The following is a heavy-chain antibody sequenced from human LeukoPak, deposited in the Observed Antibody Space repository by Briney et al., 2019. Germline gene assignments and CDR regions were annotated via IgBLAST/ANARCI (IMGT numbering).Heavy chain of an antibody. D-gene: IGHD3-9*01. Sequence: GGSLRLSCAASGFTFSSYAMSWVRQAPGKGLEWVSAISGSGGSTYYADSVKGRFTISRDNSKNTLYLQMNSLRAEDTAVYYCAKGPLRYFDWFLPPSPYYFDYWGQGTLVTVSS. CDR3: AKGPLRYFDWFLPPSPYYFDY. CDR2: ISGSGGST. J-gene: IGHJ4*02. V-gene: IGHV3-23*01. CDR1: GFTFSSYA.